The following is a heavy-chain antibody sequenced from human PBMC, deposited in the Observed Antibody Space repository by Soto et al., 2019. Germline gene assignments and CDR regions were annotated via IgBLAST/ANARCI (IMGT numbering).Heavy chain of an antibody. V-gene: IGHV3-15*07. CDR3: TTDPRHSWSWFY. CDR2: IKSKTDGGTT. CDR1: GFTFNYVW. Sequence: EVQLVESGGGLVKPGGSLGLSCAASGFTFNYVWMNWVRQAPGKGLEWVGRIKSKTDGGTTDYAAPVKGRFTISRDDSKNTLYLQMNSLKTEDTAVYYCTTDPRHSWSWFYWGQGTLVTVSS. D-gene: IGHD3-10*01. J-gene: IGHJ4*02.